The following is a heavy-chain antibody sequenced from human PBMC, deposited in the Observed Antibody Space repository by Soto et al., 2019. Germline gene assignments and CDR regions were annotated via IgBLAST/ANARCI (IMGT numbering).Heavy chain of an antibody. CDR3: ARGLRIYYDRSGLHY. V-gene: IGHV3-48*03. D-gene: IGHD3-22*01. Sequence: GGSLRLSCAASGFTFSNYEMNWVRQTPGKGLEWVSYISYTGSTIYYADSVRGRFTISRDNSKNSLYLQMNSLRAEDTAVYYCARGLRIYYDRSGLHYWGQGTLVTVS. J-gene: IGHJ4*02. CDR1: GFTFSNYE. CDR2: ISYTGSTI.